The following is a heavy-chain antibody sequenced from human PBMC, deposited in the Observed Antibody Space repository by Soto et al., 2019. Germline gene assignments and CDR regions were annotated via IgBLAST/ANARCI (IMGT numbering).Heavy chain of an antibody. D-gene: IGHD5-12*01. V-gene: IGHV3-33*08. CDR3: ARDGIVATILDY. CDR2: IWYDGSNK. J-gene: IGHJ4*02. Sequence: GGSLRLSCAASGFTFRSYWMSWVRQAPGKGLEWVAVIWYDGSNKYYADSVKGRFTISRDNSKNTLYLQMNSLRAEDTAVYYCARDGIVATILDYWGQGTLVTVSS. CDR1: GFTFRSYW.